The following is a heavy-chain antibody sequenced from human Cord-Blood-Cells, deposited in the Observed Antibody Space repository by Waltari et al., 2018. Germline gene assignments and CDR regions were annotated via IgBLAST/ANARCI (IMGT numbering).Heavy chain of an antibody. V-gene: IGHV5-51*01. Sequence: EVQLVQSGAEVKKPGESLKISCKGSGYSFTSYWIGWVSKNPGKGLEWMGIIYPGDSDTIYSPSFQGQVTISADNSISTAYLQWSRLKASDTAMYYCARHERGQWLVRGDAFDIWGQGTMVTVSS. D-gene: IGHD6-19*01. CDR1: GYSFTSYW. CDR2: IYPGDSDT. J-gene: IGHJ3*02. CDR3: ARHERGQWLVRGDAFDI.